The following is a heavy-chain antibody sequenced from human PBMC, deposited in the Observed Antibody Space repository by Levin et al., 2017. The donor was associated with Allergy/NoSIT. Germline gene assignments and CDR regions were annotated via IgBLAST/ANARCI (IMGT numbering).Heavy chain of an antibody. J-gene: IGHJ4*02. D-gene: IGHD3-22*01. CDR1: GYTFIDYW. CDR2: IGPYNSDT. V-gene: IGHV5-51*01. CDR3: VRLESSADYYVFH. Sequence: PGGSLRLSCKASGYTFIDYWIGWVRQMPGKGLEWMGIIGPYNSDTRYSPSFEGQVTISVDKSISTAYLQWSSLKASDIAMYYCVRLESSADYYVFHWGQGTLVTVSS.